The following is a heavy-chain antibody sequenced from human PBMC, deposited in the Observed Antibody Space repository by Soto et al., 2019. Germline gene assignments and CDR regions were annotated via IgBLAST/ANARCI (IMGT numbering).Heavy chain of an antibody. CDR1: GFTFSSYG. CDR3: AKDLGNGGRGAFDI. CDR2: ISYDGSNK. D-gene: IGHD7-27*01. Sequence: QVQLVESGGGVVQPGRSLRLSCAASGFTFSSYGMHWVRQAPGKGLEWVAVISYDGSNKYYADSVKGRFTISRDNSKNTLYVQMNRVRDEDTAVYYCAKDLGNGGRGAFDIWGQGTMVTVSS. V-gene: IGHV3-30*18. J-gene: IGHJ3*02.